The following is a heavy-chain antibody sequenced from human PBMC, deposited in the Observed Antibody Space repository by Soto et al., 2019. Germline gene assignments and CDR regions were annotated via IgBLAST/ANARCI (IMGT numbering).Heavy chain of an antibody. CDR2: IYYSGST. V-gene: IGHV4-59*01. J-gene: IGHJ4*02. CDR1: GGSISSYY. D-gene: IGHD6-19*01. Sequence: SETLSLTCTVSGGSISSYYWSWIRQPPGKGLEWIGYIYYSGSTNYNPSLKSRVTISVDTSKNQFSLKLSSVTAADTAVYYCARDPGEAVAGKYFDYWGQGTLVTVSS. CDR3: ARDPGEAVAGKYFDY.